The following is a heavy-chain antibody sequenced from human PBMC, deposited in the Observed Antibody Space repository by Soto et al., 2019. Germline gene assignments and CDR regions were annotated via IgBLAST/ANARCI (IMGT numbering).Heavy chain of an antibody. V-gene: IGHV1-69*12. Sequence: QVQLVQSGAEVKKPGSSVKVSCKASGGTFSSYAISWVRQAPGQGLEWMGGIFPIFGKANYAQKIQGRATIPGEATTSTGYMEVSSLRSEDTAVYYCASDQATGVTPQLKPSVFDYWGQGTLVTVSS. CDR2: IFPIFGKA. CDR1: GGTFSSYA. J-gene: IGHJ4*02. D-gene: IGHD5-12*01. CDR3: ASDQATGVTPQLKPSVFDY.